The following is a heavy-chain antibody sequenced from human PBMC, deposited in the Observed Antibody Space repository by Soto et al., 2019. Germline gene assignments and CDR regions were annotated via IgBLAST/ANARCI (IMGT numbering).Heavy chain of an antibody. J-gene: IGHJ3*02. Sequence: QVQLVQSGAEMKKPGASVKVSCKASGYTFTSYDINWVRQATEQGLEWMGWMNPNSGNTGYAQKFQGRVTMTRNTSISTAYMELSSLRSEDTAVYYCARRSSSPHGDAFDIWGQGTMVTVSS. CDR3: ARRSSSPHGDAFDI. D-gene: IGHD6-6*01. V-gene: IGHV1-8*01. CDR1: GYTFTSYD. CDR2: MNPNSGNT.